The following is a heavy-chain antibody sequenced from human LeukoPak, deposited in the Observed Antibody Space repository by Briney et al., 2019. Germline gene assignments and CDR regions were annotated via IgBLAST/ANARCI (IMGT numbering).Heavy chain of an antibody. CDR3: AKLIAVAGTGFDY. Sequence: GGSLRLSCAASGFTFSSYAMSWVRQAPGKGLEWVSAISGSGGSTYYADSVKGRFTISRDNSKNTLDLQMNSLRAEDTAVYYCAKLIAVAGTGFDYWGQGTLVTVSS. CDR1: GFTFSSYA. V-gene: IGHV3-23*01. D-gene: IGHD6-19*01. J-gene: IGHJ4*02. CDR2: ISGSGGST.